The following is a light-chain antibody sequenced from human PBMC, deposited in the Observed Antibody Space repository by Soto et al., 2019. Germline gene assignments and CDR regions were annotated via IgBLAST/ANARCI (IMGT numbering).Light chain of an antibody. CDR2: GAF. CDR3: KQYGSPPQT. V-gene: IGKV3-20*01. J-gene: IGKJ1*01. Sequence: EIVLTQSPGTLSLSPGERATLSCRASQRISSSYLAWYQQKPGQALRILIYGAFSRATGIPDRFRGTGSGTGVSLTISRLKREDFAVYYCKQYGSPPQTFGQGTKVEIK. CDR1: QRISSSY.